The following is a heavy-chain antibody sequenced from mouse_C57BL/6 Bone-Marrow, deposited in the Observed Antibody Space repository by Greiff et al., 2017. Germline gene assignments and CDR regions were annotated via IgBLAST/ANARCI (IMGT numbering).Heavy chain of an antibody. D-gene: IGHD2-12*01. CDR1: GYTFTDYY. V-gene: IGHV1-76*01. CDR3: ARPHYSNDV. CDR2: IYPGSGNP. Sequence: QVQLQQSGAELVRPGASVKLSCKASGYTFTDYYINWVKQRPGQGLEWIARIYPGSGNPYYNEKFKGKATLTAEKSSSTAYMQLSSLTSEDSAVYFCARPHYSNDVWGQGTLVTVSA. J-gene: IGHJ3*01.